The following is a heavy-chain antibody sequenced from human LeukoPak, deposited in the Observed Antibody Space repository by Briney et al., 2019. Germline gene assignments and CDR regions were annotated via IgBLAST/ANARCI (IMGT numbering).Heavy chain of an antibody. Sequence: SETLSLTCTVSGGPIDNFYWSWIRQSPGKGLEWIGYLYYTGITNSNPSLRRRVTISLDRSKNQSSLNLKSVTAADTAVYYCARSRGQQLAYFDYWGQGTLVTVSS. V-gene: IGHV4-59*08. CDR2: LYYTGIT. CDR1: GGPIDNFY. J-gene: IGHJ4*02. D-gene: IGHD6-13*01. CDR3: ARSRGQQLAYFDY.